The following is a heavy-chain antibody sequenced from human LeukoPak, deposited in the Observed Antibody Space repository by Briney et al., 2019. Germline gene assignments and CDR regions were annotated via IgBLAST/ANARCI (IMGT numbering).Heavy chain of an antibody. CDR2: IIPIFGTA. Sequence: SVKVSCKASGGTFSSYAISWVRQAPGQGLEWMGGIIPIFGTANYAQKFQGRVTITADESTSTAYMELSSLRSEDTAVYYCARRGSSGYMFDYWGQGTLVTVSS. J-gene: IGHJ4*02. V-gene: IGHV1-69*13. D-gene: IGHD3-22*01. CDR3: ARRGSSGYMFDY. CDR1: GGTFSSYA.